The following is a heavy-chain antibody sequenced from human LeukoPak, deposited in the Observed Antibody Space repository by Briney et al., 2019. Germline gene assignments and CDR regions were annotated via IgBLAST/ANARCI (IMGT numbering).Heavy chain of an antibody. CDR2: IYHTGRT. D-gene: IGHD4-17*01. CDR3: ARLFGDYETPAFDI. CDR1: GGSISSSRKY. J-gene: IGHJ3*02. V-gene: IGHV4-39*01. Sequence: SETLSLTCSVSGGSISSSRKYWGWIRQPPGKGLEWIGSIYHTGRTYYNPSLKSRVTISADTSKNQFSLKLSSVTAADTAEYYCARLFGDYETPAFDIWGPGTLVTVSS.